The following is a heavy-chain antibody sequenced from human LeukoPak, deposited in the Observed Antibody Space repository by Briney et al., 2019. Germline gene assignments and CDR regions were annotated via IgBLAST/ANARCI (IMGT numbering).Heavy chain of an antibody. V-gene: IGHV3-21*01. Sequence: GGYLRLSSAASGFTFSSYSMNSVRQAPGKGLEWVSSISSSSSYIYYADSVKGRFTISRDNAKNSLYLQMNSLRAEDTAVYYCARDLGDYGDYWGQGTLVTVSS. D-gene: IGHD4-17*01. CDR1: GFTFSSYS. J-gene: IGHJ4*02. CDR2: ISSSSSYI. CDR3: ARDLGDYGDY.